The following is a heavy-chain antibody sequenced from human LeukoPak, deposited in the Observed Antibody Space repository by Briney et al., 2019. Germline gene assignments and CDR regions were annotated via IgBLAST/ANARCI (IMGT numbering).Heavy chain of an antibody. CDR2: IYTSGST. CDR3: ARDRGYSYGWFSPDAFDI. CDR1: GGSISSYY. Sequence: PSETLSLTCTVSGGSISSYYWRWIRQPAGKGLEWIGRIYTSGSTNYNPSLKSRVTMSVDTSKNQFSLKLSSVTAADTAVYYCARDRGYSYGWFSPDAFDIWGQGTMVTVSS. V-gene: IGHV4-4*07. J-gene: IGHJ3*02. D-gene: IGHD5-18*01.